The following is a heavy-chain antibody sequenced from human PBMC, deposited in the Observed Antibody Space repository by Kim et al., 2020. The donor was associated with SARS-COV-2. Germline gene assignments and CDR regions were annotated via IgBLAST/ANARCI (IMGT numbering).Heavy chain of an antibody. Sequence: GGSLRLSCAASGFTFSSYAMHWVRQAPGKGLEWVAVISYDGSNKYYADSVKGRFTISRDNSKNTLYLQMNSLRAEDTAVYYCARPETLKYYDILTAGKDAFDIWGQGTMVTVSS. J-gene: IGHJ3*02. V-gene: IGHV3-30*04. CDR2: ISYDGSNK. CDR1: GFTFSSYA. D-gene: IGHD3-9*01. CDR3: ARPETLKYYDILTAGKDAFDI.